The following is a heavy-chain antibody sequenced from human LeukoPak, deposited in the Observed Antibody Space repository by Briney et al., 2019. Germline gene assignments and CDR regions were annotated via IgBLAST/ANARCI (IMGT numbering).Heavy chain of an antibody. Sequence: ASVKVSCKASGYTFTSYGVSWVRQAPGQGLEWMGWISAYNGNTNYAQKLQGRVTMTTDTSTSTAYMELSSLRSEDTAVYYCARVSAYSYGSEGAYYYYYMDVWGKGTTVTVSS. J-gene: IGHJ6*03. CDR3: ARVSAYSYGSEGAYYYYYMDV. CDR2: ISAYNGNT. V-gene: IGHV1-18*01. D-gene: IGHD5-18*01. CDR1: GYTFTSYG.